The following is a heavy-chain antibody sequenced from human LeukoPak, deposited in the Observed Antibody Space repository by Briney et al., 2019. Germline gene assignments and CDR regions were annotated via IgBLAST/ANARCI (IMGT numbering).Heavy chain of an antibody. D-gene: IGHD5-24*01. CDR3: ARGRWSFDY. V-gene: IGHV3-48*01. CDR1: GFTFSSYS. CDR2: ISSSTSTI. J-gene: IGHJ4*02. Sequence: GGSLRLSSAASGFTFSSYSMNWVRQAPGKGLEWVSYISSSTSTIYYADSVKGRFTISRDNAKNSLYLQMNSLRAEDTAVYYCARGRWSFDYWGQGTLVTVSS.